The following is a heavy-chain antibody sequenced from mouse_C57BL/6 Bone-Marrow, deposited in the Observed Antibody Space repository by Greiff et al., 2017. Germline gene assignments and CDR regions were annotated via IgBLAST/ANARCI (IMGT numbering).Heavy chain of an antibody. J-gene: IGHJ3*01. D-gene: IGHD2-2*01. V-gene: IGHV14-4*01. CDR1: GFNIKDDY. Sequence: EVQLQQSGAELVRPGASVKLSCTASGFNIKDDYMHWVKQRPEQGLEWIGWIDPENGDTEYASKFQGKATITADTSSNTAYLQLSSLTSEDTAVYYCTTRVYGYDFAYWGQGTLVTVSA. CDR3: TTRVYGYDFAY. CDR2: IDPENGDT.